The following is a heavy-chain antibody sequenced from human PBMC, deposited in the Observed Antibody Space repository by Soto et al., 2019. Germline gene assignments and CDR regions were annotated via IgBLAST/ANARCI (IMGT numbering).Heavy chain of an antibody. CDR1: GYIFTNYA. V-gene: IGHV1-3*01. J-gene: IGHJ2*01. D-gene: IGHD3-10*02. CDR3: ARGAALYVGHWYFDL. Sequence: ASVTVSCKASGYIFTNYAMHWVRQAPGQGLEWMGWINAGNGYTKYSQKSQGRVTITRDTSATTVYMDVTSLRSEDTAVYYCARGAALYVGHWYFDLWGRGTLVTVSS. CDR2: INAGNGYT.